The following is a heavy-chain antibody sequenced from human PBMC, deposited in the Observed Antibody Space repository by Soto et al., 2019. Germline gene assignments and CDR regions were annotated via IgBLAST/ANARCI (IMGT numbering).Heavy chain of an antibody. CDR2: IHDSGST. CDR1: GVYITSANW. Sequence: SETLSLTCAVSGVYITSANWLSWVRQPPGKGLEWIGKIHDSGSTNNNPSLKSRVTISVDKSKNQVSLRLTSVTAADTAVYYCAKEGYYYMDVWGQGTTVTVSS. V-gene: IGHV4-4*02. J-gene: IGHJ6*02. CDR3: AKEGYYYMDV.